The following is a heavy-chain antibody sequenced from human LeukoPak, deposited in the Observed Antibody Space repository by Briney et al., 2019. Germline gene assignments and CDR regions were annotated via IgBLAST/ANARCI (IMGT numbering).Heavy chain of an antibody. CDR1: GGTFSSYT. CDR3: ARVMGNRYCSSTSCYPWFDY. D-gene: IGHD2-2*01. V-gene: IGHV1-69*02. CDR2: IIPILGIA. J-gene: IGHJ4*02. Sequence: GASVKVSCKASGGTFSSYTISWVRQAPGQGLEWMGRIIPILGIANYAQKFQGRVTITADKSTSTAYMELSSLRSEDTAVYYCARVMGNRYCSSTSCYPWFDYWGQGTLVTVSS.